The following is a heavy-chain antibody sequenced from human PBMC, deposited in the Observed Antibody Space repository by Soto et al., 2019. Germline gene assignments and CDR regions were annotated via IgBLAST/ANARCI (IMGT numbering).Heavy chain of an antibody. Sequence: SETLSLTSTVSGGSISSYYWSWIRQPPGKGLEWIGYIYYSGSTNYNPSLKSRVTISVDTSKNQFSLKLSSVTAADTAVYYCARDQGNGGYCSGGSCPELLGYAFDIWGQGTMVTVSS. CDR1: GGSISSYY. D-gene: IGHD2-15*01. J-gene: IGHJ3*02. V-gene: IGHV4-59*01. CDR2: IYYSGST. CDR3: ARDQGNGGYCSGGSCPELLGYAFDI.